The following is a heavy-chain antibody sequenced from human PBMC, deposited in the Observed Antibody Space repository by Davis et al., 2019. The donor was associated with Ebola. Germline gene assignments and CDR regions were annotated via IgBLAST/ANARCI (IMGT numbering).Heavy chain of an antibody. D-gene: IGHD4-17*01. CDR3: ARGRPSTVTTDYYAMDV. J-gene: IGHJ6*04. CDR1: GYTFTSYG. V-gene: IGHV1-46*01. CDR2: INPSGGST. Sequence: ASVKVSCKASGYTFTSYGISWVRQAPGQGLEWMGIINPSGGSTSYAQKFQGRVTMTRDTSTSTVYMELSSLRSEDTAVYYCARGRPSTVTTDYYAMDVWGKGTTVTVSS.